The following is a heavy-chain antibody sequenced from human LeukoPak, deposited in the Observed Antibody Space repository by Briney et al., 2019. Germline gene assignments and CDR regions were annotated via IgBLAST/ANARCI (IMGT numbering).Heavy chain of an antibody. CDR1: GYTFTGYY. CDR2: INPNSGGT. J-gene: IGHJ4*02. Sequence: ASVKVSCKASGYTFTGYYMHWVRQAPGQGLEWMGWINPNSGGTNYAQKFQGRVTMTRDTSISTAYMELSRLRSDDTAVYYCARQLTRWADGTIVYGYWGQGTLVTVSS. V-gene: IGHV1-2*02. D-gene: IGHD3-10*01. CDR3: ARQLTRWADGTIVYGY.